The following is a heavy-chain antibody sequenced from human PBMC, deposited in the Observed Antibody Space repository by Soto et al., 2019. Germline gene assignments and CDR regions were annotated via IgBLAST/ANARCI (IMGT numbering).Heavy chain of an antibody. Sequence: EVQLVESGGGLVKPGGSLRLSCAASGFTFSSYSMNWVRQAPGKGLEWVSSISSSSSYIYYADSVKGRFTISRDNAKNSLYLQMNSRRAEDTAVYYCAREGGGTIVVVTANAFDIRGQGTMVTVSS. D-gene: IGHD2-21*02. CDR1: GFTFSSYS. V-gene: IGHV3-21*01. J-gene: IGHJ3*02. CDR2: ISSSSSYI. CDR3: AREGGGTIVVVTANAFDI.